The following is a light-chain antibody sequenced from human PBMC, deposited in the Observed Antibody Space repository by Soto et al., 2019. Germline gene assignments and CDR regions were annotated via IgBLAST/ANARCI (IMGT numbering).Light chain of an antibody. J-gene: IGKJ1*01. Sequence: DIQMTQSPSTLSASVGDRVTITCRSSQSISGWLAWYQQKPGKAPKLLIYDVSSLESGVPPRFSGSGSGTEFTLTISSLQTDDFATYYCQHYNSYPWTFGQGTKVEIK. CDR1: QSISGW. V-gene: IGKV1-5*01. CDR2: DVS. CDR3: QHYNSYPWT.